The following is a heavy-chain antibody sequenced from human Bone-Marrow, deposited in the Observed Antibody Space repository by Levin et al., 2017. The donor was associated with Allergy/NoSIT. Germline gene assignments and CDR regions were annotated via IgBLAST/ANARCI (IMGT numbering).Heavy chain of an antibody. J-gene: IGHJ1*01. Sequence: GGSLRLSCEASGFTFSGDGMSWVRQAPGKGLEWVSYISSLSSYIQYADSVKGRFTVSRDNARNSLFLQMNTLRDEDTAVYFCVREDMLGIYTDWVRGTLANVSS. CDR1: GFTFSGDG. CDR3: VREDMLGIYTD. V-gene: IGHV3-21*01. CDR2: ISSLSSYI. D-gene: IGHD5-12*01.